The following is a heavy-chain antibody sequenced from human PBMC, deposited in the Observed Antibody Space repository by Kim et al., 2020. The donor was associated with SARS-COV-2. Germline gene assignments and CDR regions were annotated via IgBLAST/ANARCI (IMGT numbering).Heavy chain of an antibody. CDR2: ISSSSSYI. V-gene: IGHV3-21*01. Sequence: GGSLRLSCAASGFTFSSYSMNWVRQAPGKGLEWVSSISSSSSYIYYADSVKGRFTISRDNAKNSLYLRMNSLRAEDTAVYYCARTSSTSCYDYWGQGTLVTVSS. CDR1: GFTFSSYS. CDR3: ARTSSTSCYDY. D-gene: IGHD2-2*01. J-gene: IGHJ4*02.